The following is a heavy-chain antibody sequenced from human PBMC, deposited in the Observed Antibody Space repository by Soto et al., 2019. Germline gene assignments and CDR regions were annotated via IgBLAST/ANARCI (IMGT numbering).Heavy chain of an antibody. J-gene: IGHJ3*02. CDR3: ARDRDVAILRNRGDDAFDI. V-gene: IGHV1-69*13. CDR2: IIPIFATA. CDR1: GVGFSSYA. D-gene: IGHD5-12*01. Sequence: SVKVSCKARGVGFSSYAISWVRQAPGQGLEWMGGIIPIFATANYAQKFQGRVTITADESTSTAYMELRRLRSEDTAVYYCARDRDVAILRNRGDDAFDIWGQGTMVTVSS.